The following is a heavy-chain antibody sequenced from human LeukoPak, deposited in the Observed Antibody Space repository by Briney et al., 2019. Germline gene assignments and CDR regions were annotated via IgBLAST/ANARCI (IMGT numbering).Heavy chain of an antibody. CDR1: GFTFSSYA. CDR2: ISSSGSTI. J-gene: IGHJ4*02. CDR3: ARGNYYYDSSGYYTLTY. D-gene: IGHD3-22*01. Sequence: GGSLRLSCAASGFTFSSYAMSWVRQAPGKGLEWVSYISSSGSTIYYADSVKGRFTISRDNAKNSLYLQMNSLRAEDTAVYYCARGNYYYDSSGYYTLTYWGQGTLVTVSS. V-gene: IGHV3-48*04.